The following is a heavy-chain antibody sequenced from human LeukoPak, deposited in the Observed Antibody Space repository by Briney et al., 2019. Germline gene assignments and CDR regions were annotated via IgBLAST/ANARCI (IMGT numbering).Heavy chain of an antibody. CDR3: ARVGTEYYDSSGYYFLGEWVY. J-gene: IGHJ4*02. CDR1: GLTFSSYE. D-gene: IGHD3-22*01. V-gene: IGHV3-48*03. Sequence: GRSLRLSCAPSGLTFSSYEMSCVRQAPGKWLEWVSYIISSASTMYYADSVKSRFTISRDNAKNSLYLKINTLRAEDMAIYYCARVGTEYYDSSGYYFLGEWVYWGQGTLVTVSS. CDR2: IISSASTM.